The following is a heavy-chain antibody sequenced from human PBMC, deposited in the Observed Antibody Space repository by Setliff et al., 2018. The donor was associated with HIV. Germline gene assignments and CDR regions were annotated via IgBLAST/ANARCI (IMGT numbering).Heavy chain of an antibody. CDR3: ARDNLYSGYDPGYYYYGMDV. J-gene: IGHJ6*02. CDR1: GGSISSYY. CDR2: IYYSGST. V-gene: IGHV4-59*01. Sequence: PSETLSLTCTVSGGSISSYYWSWIRQPPGKGLEWIGYIYYSGSTNYNPSLKSRVTISVDTSKNQFSLKLSSVTAADTAVYYCARDNLYSGYDPGYYYYGMDVWGQGTTVTVSS. D-gene: IGHD5-12*01.